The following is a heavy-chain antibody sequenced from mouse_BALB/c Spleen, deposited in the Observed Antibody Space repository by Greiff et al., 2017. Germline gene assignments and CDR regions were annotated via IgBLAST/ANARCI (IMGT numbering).Heavy chain of an antibody. Sequence: EVQLQESGGGLVQPGGSLKLSCAASGFSFSSYTMSWVRQTPEKRLEWVAYISNGGGSTYYPDTVKGRITISRDNAKNTLYLQMSSLKSEDTAMYCCARGRRPYAMDYWGQGTSVTVSS. V-gene: IGHV5-12-2*01. J-gene: IGHJ4*01. CDR3: ARGRRPYAMDY. CDR1: GFSFSSYT. CDR2: ISNGGGST. D-gene: IGHD1-1*01.